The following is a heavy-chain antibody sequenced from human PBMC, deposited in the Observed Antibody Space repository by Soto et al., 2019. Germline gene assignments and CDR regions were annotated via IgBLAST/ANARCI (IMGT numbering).Heavy chain of an antibody. D-gene: IGHD2-8*01. J-gene: IGHJ4*02. V-gene: IGHV3-23*01. CDR1: GFTFSSHA. CDR2: ISGSGGST. CDR3: AKVPREIVLMVYEH. Sequence: EVQLLESGGGLVQPGGSLRLSCAASGFTFSSHAMSWVRQAPGKGLEWVSAISGSGGSTYYADSVKGRFTISRDKSKNTLYLQMNSLRAEDTAVYYCAKVPREIVLMVYEHWGQGTLVTVSS.